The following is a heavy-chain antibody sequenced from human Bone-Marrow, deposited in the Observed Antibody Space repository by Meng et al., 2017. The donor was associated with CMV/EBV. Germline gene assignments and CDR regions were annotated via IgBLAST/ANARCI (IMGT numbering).Heavy chain of an antibody. J-gene: IGHJ4*02. V-gene: IGHV3-30*19. Sequence: GESLKISCAASGFAFSSYNIHWVRQAPGKGLEWVTFISYDGSNEYYAASVKGRFTISRDNPKNTLYVEMNSLRAEDTAVYYCARQYTSGYWAFDYWVQGALVTVSS. CDR1: GFAFSSYN. D-gene: IGHD3-22*01. CDR2: ISYDGSNE. CDR3: ARQYTSGYWAFDY.